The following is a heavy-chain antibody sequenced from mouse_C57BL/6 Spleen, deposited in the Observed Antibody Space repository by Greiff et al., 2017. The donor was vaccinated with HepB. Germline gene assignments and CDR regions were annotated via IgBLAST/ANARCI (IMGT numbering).Heavy chain of an antibody. CDR1: GYTFTGYW. D-gene: IGHD2-1*01. V-gene: IGHV1-9*01. Sequence: QVQLKQSGAELMKPGASVKLSCKATGYTFTGYWIEWVKQRPGHGLEWIGEILPGSGSTNYNEKFKGKATFTADTSSNTAYMRLSSLTTEDSAIYYCTSIWDGYYGNYVDYWGQGATLTVSS. CDR2: ILPGSGST. CDR3: TSIWDGYYGNYVDY. J-gene: IGHJ2*01.